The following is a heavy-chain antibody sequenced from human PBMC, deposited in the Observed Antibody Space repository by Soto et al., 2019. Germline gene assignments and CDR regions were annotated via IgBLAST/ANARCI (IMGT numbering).Heavy chain of an antibody. V-gene: IGHV3-48*03. J-gene: IGHJ4*02. CDR3: TSAAWFPCLSFY. Sequence: GGPLRSSCRAPGFTFTRLELHWVRQAPGKGLEWISYSSSSGSTAYYASSVEGRFTISRDNANTSVYLQMDSLRAEDTALYYCTSAAWFPCLSFYWGQGALVTVS. CDR2: SSSSGSTA. CDR1: GFTFTRLE. D-gene: IGHD3-10*01.